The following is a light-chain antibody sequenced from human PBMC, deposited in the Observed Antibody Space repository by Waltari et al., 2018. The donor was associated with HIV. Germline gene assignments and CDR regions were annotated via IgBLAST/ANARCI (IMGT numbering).Light chain of an antibody. Sequence: QSVLTQPPSVSAAPGQKVTISCSGSGSNIGNNYVSCYQHLPGTAPKHLIYDKNRPPSGMPDRFSASKSGTSATLAITGLQTGDEADYYCGTWDSRLSAAVFGGGTKVTVL. CDR3: GTWDSRLSAAV. CDR1: GSNIGNNY. J-gene: IGLJ2*01. V-gene: IGLV1-51*01. CDR2: DKN.